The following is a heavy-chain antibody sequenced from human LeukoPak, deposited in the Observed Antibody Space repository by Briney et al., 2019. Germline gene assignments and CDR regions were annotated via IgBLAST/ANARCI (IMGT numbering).Heavy chain of an antibody. V-gene: IGHV3-23*01. CDR2: ISGSADST. D-gene: IGHD2-2*01. CDR3: TRAGYCTSTSCYVIDY. Sequence: GGSLRLSCAASGLTFGSSAMTWVRQAPGKGLEWVSGISGSADSTWYADSVKGRFTVSRDNSKNTLFLQMNSLRAEDTAVYYCTRAGYCTSTSCYVIDYWGQGTLVTVSS. CDR1: GLTFGSSA. J-gene: IGHJ4*02.